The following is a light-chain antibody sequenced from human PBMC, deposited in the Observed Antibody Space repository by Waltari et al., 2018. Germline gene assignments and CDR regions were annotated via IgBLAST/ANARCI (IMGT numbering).Light chain of an antibody. CDR2: EVT. CDR3: SSYGGSNTLWV. CDR1: SSDVVGYNN. Sequence: QYALTQPPSASGSPGQSVTISCTGTSSDVVGYNNVSWYQQRPGKAPKLLIYEVTKRPSGVPARFSGSRSGNTASLTVSVLQAEDEADYYCSSYGGSNTLWVFGTGTKVTVL. J-gene: IGLJ1*01. V-gene: IGLV2-8*01.